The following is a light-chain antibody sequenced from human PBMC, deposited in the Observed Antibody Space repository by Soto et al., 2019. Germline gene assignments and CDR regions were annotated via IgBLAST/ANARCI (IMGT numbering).Light chain of an antibody. CDR2: DAR. J-gene: IGLJ1*01. CDR3: QVWGTITDQYI. V-gene: IGLV3-21*02. CDR1: NVGGKS. Sequence: SYELTQPPSVSVAPGQTARITCGGDNVGGKSVQWYQQKPGQAPVLVLYDARDRPSWIPERFSGSNSGNTATLIISSVEAGDEADFYCQVWGTITDQYIFGSGTKVTVL.